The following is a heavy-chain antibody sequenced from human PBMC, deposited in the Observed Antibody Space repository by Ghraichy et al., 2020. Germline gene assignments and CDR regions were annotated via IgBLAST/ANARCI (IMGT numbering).Heavy chain of an antibody. V-gene: IGHV1-3*01. CDR3: ARSGLRPIFGVVISPDY. J-gene: IGHJ4*02. D-gene: IGHD3-3*01. CDR2: INAGNGNT. CDR1: GYTFTSYA. Sequence: ASVKVSCKASGYTFTSYAMHWVRQAPGQRLEWMGWINAGNGNTKYSQKFQGRVTITMDTSTSTAYMELSSLRSEDTAVYYCARSGLRPIFGVVISPDYWGQGTLVTVSS.